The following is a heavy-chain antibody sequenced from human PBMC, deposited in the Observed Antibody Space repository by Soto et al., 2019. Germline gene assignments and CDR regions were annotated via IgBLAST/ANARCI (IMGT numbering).Heavy chain of an antibody. CDR2: INHSGST. Sequence: SETLSLTCAVYGGSFSGYYWSWIRQPPGKGLEWIGEINHSGSTNYNPSLKSRVTISVDTSKNQFSLKLSSVTAADTAVYYCARINDYSNGGDYYYMDVWGKGTTVTVSS. D-gene: IGHD4-4*01. V-gene: IGHV4-34*01. J-gene: IGHJ6*03. CDR3: ARINDYSNGGDYYYMDV. CDR1: GGSFSGYY.